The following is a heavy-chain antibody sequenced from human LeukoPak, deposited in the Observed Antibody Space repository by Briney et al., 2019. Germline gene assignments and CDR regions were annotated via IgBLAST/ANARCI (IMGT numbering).Heavy chain of an antibody. CDR3: ARTDFSSGSFSY. J-gene: IGHJ4*02. CDR1: GFPFTRFY. Sequence: GGSLRLSCAVSGFPFTRFYMSWIRQAPGKGLEWISYIGLSGSPLDYADSVRGRFTISRDNAKNSLYLELNSLRAEDTAVYYCARTDFSSGSFSYWGQGTLVTVSS. V-gene: IGHV3-11*04. CDR2: IGLSGSPL. D-gene: IGHD3-22*01.